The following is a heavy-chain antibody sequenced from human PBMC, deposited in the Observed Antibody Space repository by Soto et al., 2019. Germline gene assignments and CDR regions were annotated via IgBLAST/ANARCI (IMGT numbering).Heavy chain of an antibody. CDR1: GYTFTSYS. D-gene: IGHD2-8*01. V-gene: IGHV1-2*02. CDR2: INPDSGVT. J-gene: IGHJ6*02. CDR3: ARDRGVRDV. Sequence: QVQLVQSGAEVKKPAASVKVSCKASGYTFTSYSMHWVRQAPGQGLEWMGWINPDSGVTYYPHKFQDRVTMTRDTSISTAYMELSRLTSDDTDLYYCARDRGVRDVWGQGTTVIVSS.